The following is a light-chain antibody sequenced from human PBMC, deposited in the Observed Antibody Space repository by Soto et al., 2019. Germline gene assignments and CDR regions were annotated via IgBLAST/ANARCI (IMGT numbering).Light chain of an antibody. J-gene: IGKJ1*01. CDR3: QQYSSSPRT. CDR1: ERIGSW. V-gene: IGKV1-5*03. Sequence: DVQMTQSPSSLSASVGYRVTITCRASERIGSWLAWYQLKPGTVPKLLIYKASTLTKGVTSTFSGSGSGTEFNLTINRLQPDDFAAYYCQQYSSSPRTLGQGTKVDIK. CDR2: KAS.